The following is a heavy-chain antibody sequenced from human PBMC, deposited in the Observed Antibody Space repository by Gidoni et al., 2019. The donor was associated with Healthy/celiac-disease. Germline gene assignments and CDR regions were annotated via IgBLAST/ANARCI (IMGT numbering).Heavy chain of an antibody. D-gene: IGHD6-19*01. CDR1: GFPLSTSGVG. CDR2: IYWNDDK. Sequence: QITLKESGPTLVKPTQPLTLTCTFSGFPLSTSGVGVGWIRQPPGKALEWLAIIYWNDDKRYSPSLKSRLTITKDTSKNQVVLTMTNMDPVDTATYYCARTVAGHPKSWGQGTLVTVSS. V-gene: IGHV2-5*01. CDR3: ARTVAGHPKS. J-gene: IGHJ4*02.